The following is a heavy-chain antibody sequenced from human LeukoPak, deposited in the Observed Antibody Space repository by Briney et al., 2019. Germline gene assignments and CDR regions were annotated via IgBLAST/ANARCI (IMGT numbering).Heavy chain of an antibody. CDR1: GFTFSSYG. CDR2: ISYDGSNK. V-gene: IGHV3-30*18. D-gene: IGHD3-9*01. Sequence: PGGSLRLSCAASGFTFSSYGMHWVRQAPGKGLEWVAVISYDGSNKYYADSVKGRFTISRDNSKNTLYLQMNSLRAEDTAVYYCAKSRVLRYSDWSFDYWGQGTLVTVSS. J-gene: IGHJ4*02. CDR3: AKSRVLRYSDWSFDY.